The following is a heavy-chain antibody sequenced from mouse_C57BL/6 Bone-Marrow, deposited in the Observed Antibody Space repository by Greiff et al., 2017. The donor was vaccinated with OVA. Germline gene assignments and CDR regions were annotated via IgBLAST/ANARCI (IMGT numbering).Heavy chain of an antibody. D-gene: IGHD1-1*01. Sequence: LQESGAELARPGASVKLSCKASGYTFTSYGISWVKQRTGQGLEWIGEIYPRSGNTYYNEKFKGKATLTADKSSSTAYMELRSLTSDDSAVYFCAAMTTVVDYWGRGTTLTVSS. J-gene: IGHJ2*01. CDR3: AAMTTVVDY. V-gene: IGHV1-81*01. CDR1: GYTFTSYG. CDR2: IYPRSGNT.